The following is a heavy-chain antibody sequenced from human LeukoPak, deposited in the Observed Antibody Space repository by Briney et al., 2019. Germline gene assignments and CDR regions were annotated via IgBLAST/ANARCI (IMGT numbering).Heavy chain of an antibody. Sequence: PGGSLRLSCAASGFTFSSYGMHWVRQAPGKGLEWVAVISYDGSNKYYADSVKGRFTISGDNSKNTLYLQMNSLRAEDTAVYYCAKRLSVWGSYRSPGSPFDYWGQGTLVTVSS. CDR3: AKRLSVWGSYRSPGSPFDY. CDR1: GFTFSSYG. D-gene: IGHD3-16*02. CDR2: ISYDGSNK. J-gene: IGHJ4*02. V-gene: IGHV3-30*18.